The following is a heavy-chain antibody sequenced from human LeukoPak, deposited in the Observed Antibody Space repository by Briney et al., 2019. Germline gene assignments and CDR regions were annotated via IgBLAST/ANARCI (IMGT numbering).Heavy chain of an antibody. CDR1: GDSISSGRCY. CDR3: ARHSYSGYGDCDY. CDR2: IYYSGSA. V-gene: IGHV4-39*01. Sequence: SETLSLTCTVSGDSISSGRCYWGWIRQPPGKGLEWIGSIYYSGSAYYNPSLNSRVTISVDTSKKQFSLKLSSVTAADTAVYYCARHSYSGYGDCDYWGQGTLVTVSS. J-gene: IGHJ4*02. D-gene: IGHD5-12*01.